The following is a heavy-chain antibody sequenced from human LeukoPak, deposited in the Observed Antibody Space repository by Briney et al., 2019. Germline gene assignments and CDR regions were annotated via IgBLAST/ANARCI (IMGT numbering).Heavy chain of an antibody. V-gene: IGHV4-39*07. CDR1: GGSISSSSYY. Sequence: SETLSLTCTVSGGSISSSSYYWGWIRQPPGKGLEWIGSIYYSGSTYYNPSLKSRVTISVDTSKNQFSLKLSSVTAADTAVYYCARSFGIRSSGLFFDLWGRGTLVTVSS. CDR3: ARSFGIRSSGLFFDL. J-gene: IGHJ2*01. D-gene: IGHD3-22*01. CDR2: IYYSGST.